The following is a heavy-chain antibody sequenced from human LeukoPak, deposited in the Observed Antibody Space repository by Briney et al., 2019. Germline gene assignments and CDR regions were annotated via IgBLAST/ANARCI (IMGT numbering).Heavy chain of an antibody. Sequence: PGGTLRLSCAASGFTFSSYGMSWVRQAPGKGLEWVANIKQDGTEKYSVDSVKGRFTISRDNAKNSLYLQMNSVRAEDTAVYYCVRDFRFLDDYWGQGTLVSVSS. J-gene: IGHJ4*02. CDR3: VRDFRFLDDY. CDR1: GFTFSSYG. D-gene: IGHD3-3*01. V-gene: IGHV3-7*01. CDR2: IKQDGTEK.